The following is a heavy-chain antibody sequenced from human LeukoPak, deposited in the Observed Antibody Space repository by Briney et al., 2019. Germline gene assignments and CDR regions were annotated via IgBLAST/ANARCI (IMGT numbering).Heavy chain of an antibody. J-gene: IGHJ4*02. CDR1: GYTFTNYG. CDR3: ARAGYCSGAACYVEGIDY. Sequence: ASVKVSCKAFGYTFTNYGISWVRQVPGQGLEWMGWINAYNGNTVYAQMFEGRVTLITDTSTTTAYMELTNLRSDDTAIYYCARAGYCSGAACYVEGIDYWGQGTLVTVSS. V-gene: IGHV1-18*01. CDR2: INAYNGNT. D-gene: IGHD2-15*01.